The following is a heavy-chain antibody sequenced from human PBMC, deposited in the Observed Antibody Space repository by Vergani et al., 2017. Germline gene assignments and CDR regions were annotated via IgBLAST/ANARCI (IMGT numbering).Heavy chain of an antibody. CDR1: GGSFSTGGQS. J-gene: IGHJ3*01. CDR2: IYTSGAT. Sequence: QVQLQESGPGLVKPSQTLSLICTVSGGSFSTGGQSLTWLRQSAGKGLEWIGRIYTSGATNYNPSLRRRAMMSVDGSKKQLSLKLTSVTAADTAVYYCARDGGECDKDALDVWGQGTKVTVTS. D-gene: IGHD2-21*01. CDR3: ARDGGECDKDALDV. V-gene: IGHV4-61*02.